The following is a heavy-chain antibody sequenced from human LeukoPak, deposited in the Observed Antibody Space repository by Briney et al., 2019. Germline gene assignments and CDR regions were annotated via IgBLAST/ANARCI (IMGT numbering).Heavy chain of an antibody. J-gene: IGHJ6*04. CDR2: INAGNGNT. Sequence: RASVKVSCKASGYTFTSYAMHWVRQAPGQRLAWMGWINAGNGNTKYSQKFQGRVTITRDTSASTAYMELSSLRSEDTAVYYCARDPLRYFGIVTLSYGMDVWGKGTTVTVSS. D-gene: IGHD3-9*01. V-gene: IGHV1-3*01. CDR3: ARDPLRYFGIVTLSYGMDV. CDR1: GYTFTSYA.